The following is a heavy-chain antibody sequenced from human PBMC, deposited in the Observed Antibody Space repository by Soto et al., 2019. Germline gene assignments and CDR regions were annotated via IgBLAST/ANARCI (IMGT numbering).Heavy chain of an antibody. CDR1: GFTFSSYA. J-gene: IGHJ6*02. CDR3: ARDRWGNYYYGMDV. V-gene: IGHV3-30-3*01. Sequence: GGSLRLSCAASGFTFSSYAMHWVRQAPGKGLEWVAVISYDGSNKYYADSVKGRFTISRDNSKNTLYLQMNSLRAEDTAVYYCARDRWGNYYYGMDVWGQGTTVTVSS. CDR2: ISYDGSNK. D-gene: IGHD7-27*01.